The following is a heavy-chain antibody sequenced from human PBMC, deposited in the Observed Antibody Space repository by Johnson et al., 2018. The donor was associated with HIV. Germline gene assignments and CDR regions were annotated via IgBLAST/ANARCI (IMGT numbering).Heavy chain of an antibody. J-gene: IGHJ3*02. Sequence: VQLVESGGGLVQPGGSLRLSCAASGLTFSSYGMSWVRQAPGKGLEWVSAISGSGSNKYYADSVKGRFTISRDNAKNTLYLQMNRLRAEDTAVYYCALSGGAAAYDAFDIWGQGTMVTVSS. CDR1: GLTFSSYG. CDR3: ALSGGAAAYDAFDI. CDR2: ISGSGSNK. D-gene: IGHD6-13*01. V-gene: IGHV3-23*04.